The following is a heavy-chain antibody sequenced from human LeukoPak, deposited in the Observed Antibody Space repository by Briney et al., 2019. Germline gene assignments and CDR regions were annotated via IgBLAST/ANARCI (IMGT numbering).Heavy chain of an antibody. CDR1: GGSISSYY. CDR2: IYTSGST. D-gene: IGHD6-19*01. J-gene: IGHJ6*02. V-gene: IGHV4-4*07. CDR3: ARDSFSVAGYYYYYGMDV. Sequence: SETLSLTCTVSGGSISSYYWSWIRQPAGKGLEWIGRIYTSGSTNYNPSLKRRVTMSVDTSKNQFSLKLSSVTAADTAVYYCARDSFSVAGYYYYYGMDVWGQGTTVTVSS.